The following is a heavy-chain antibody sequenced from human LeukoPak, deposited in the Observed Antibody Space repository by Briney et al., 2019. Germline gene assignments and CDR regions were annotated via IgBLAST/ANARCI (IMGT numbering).Heavy chain of an antibody. CDR3: ARDTSGYRRGSFDY. J-gene: IGHJ4*02. CDR1: GGSISSYY. Sequence: SKTLSLTCTVSGGSISSYYWSWIRQPPGKGLEWIGYIYYSGSTSYNPSLKSRVTISVDTSNNQFSLKLSSVTAADTAVYYCARDTSGYRRGSFDYWGQGTLVTVSS. V-gene: IGHV4-59*01. CDR2: IYYSGST. D-gene: IGHD3-22*01.